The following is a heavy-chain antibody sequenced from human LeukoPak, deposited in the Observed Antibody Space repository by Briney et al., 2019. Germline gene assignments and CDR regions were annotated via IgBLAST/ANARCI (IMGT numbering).Heavy chain of an antibody. CDR2: VNTDGSTT. D-gene: IGHD3-22*01. Sequence: PGGSLRLSCVASGFTLSRHWMHWVRQAPGKGLVWVSRVNTDGSTTTYADSVKGRFTISRDNAENTVYLQMNSLRAEDTAVYYCARSAYSDGSGYYYDYWGQETLVTVSS. CDR1: GFTLSRHW. CDR3: ARSAYSDGSGYYYDY. J-gene: IGHJ4*02. V-gene: IGHV3-74*01.